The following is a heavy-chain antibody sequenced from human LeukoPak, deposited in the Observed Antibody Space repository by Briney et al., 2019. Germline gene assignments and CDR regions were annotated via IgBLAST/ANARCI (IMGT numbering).Heavy chain of an antibody. CDR1: GFTFRDYY. J-gene: IGHJ4*02. V-gene: IGHV3-30*03. CDR2: IGHDGADK. D-gene: IGHD3-22*01. CDR3: ARNSDYYDYSPQSV. Sequence: GGSLRLSCAASGFTFRDYYMSWIRQAPGKGLEWVALIGHDGADKYYADSVKGRFLISRDNSKNMLFLQMNSLIIEDTAVYYCARNSDYYDYSPQSVWGQGTLVTVSS.